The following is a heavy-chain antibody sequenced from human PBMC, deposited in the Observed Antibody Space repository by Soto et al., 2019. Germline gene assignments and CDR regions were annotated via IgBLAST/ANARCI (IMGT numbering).Heavy chain of an antibody. CDR3: AKMAYFGDPPGGDS. J-gene: IGHJ4*02. Sequence: EVQLLESGGGLVQPGGSLRLSCAVSGFTFSSSAMSWVRQAPGKGLEWVSIISGSGVTTYYADSVEGRFTISRDNSKNPLHLQMNSLGAEDTAVYYCAKMAYFGDPPGGDSWGQGTLVTVSS. V-gene: IGHV3-23*01. CDR1: GFTFSSSA. D-gene: IGHD3-10*01. CDR2: ISGSGVTT.